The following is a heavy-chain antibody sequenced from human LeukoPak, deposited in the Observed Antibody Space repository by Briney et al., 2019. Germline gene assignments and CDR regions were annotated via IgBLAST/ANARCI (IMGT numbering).Heavy chain of an antibody. V-gene: IGHV1-8*01. CDR2: MNPNNGNT. CDR1: GYTFTNYD. Sequence: ASVKVSCKASGYTFTNYDINWVRQATGQGPEWMGWMNPNNGNTGYAQNFQGRVTMTRDTSTSTVYMELSSLRSEDTAVYYCARDSRDGEYYYGMDVWGQGTTVTVSS. J-gene: IGHJ6*02. CDR3: ARDSRDGEYYYGMDV.